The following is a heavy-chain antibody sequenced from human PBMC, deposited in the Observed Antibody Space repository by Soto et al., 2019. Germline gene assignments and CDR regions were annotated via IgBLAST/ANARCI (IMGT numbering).Heavy chain of an antibody. CDR2: IWYDGSNK. J-gene: IGHJ4*02. Sequence: PGGSLRLSCAASGFTFSSYGMHWVRQAPGKGLEWVAVIWYDGSNKYYADSVKGRFTISRDNAKNSVSLQMDSLRAEDTAMYYCADLDARWGQGTLVTVSS. V-gene: IGHV3-33*03. CDR3: ADLDAR. CDR1: GFTFSSYG.